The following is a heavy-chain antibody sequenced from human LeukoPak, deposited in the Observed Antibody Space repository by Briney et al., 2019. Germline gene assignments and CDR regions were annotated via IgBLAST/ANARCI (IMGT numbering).Heavy chain of an antibody. Sequence: SETLSLTCAVYGGSFSVYYWSWIRQPPGKGLEWIGEINHSGSTNYNPSLKSRVTISVDTSKNQFSLKLSSVTAADTAVYYCARGEDCSGGSCYPFDYWGQGTLVTVSS. D-gene: IGHD2-15*01. V-gene: IGHV4-34*01. CDR3: ARGEDCSGGSCYPFDY. CDR1: GGSFSVYY. J-gene: IGHJ4*02. CDR2: INHSGST.